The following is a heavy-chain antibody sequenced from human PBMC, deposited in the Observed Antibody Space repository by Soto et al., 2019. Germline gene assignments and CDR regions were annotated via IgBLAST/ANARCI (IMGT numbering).Heavy chain of an antibody. CDR3: ATTNWKHQYFDP. D-gene: IGHD1-1*01. J-gene: IGHJ4*02. V-gene: IGHV4-34*01. Sequence: PSETLSLTCAVYGGSFSGYYWSWSRQPPGKGLEWIGEINHSGSTNSNPSLKSRVTISVDTAKNQFSLKLSSVTAADTAVYYCATTNWKHQYFDPWGQGTLVTVS. CDR1: GGSFSGYY. CDR2: INHSGST.